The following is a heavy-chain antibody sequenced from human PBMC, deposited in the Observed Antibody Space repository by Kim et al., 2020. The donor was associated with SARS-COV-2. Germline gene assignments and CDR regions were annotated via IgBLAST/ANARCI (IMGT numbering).Heavy chain of an antibody. CDR3: ASENDSSGYYNVFDI. CDR2: ITPIFGTA. V-gene: IGHV1-69*13. CDR1: GGTFSTYA. J-gene: IGHJ3*02. D-gene: IGHD3-22*01. Sequence: SVKVSCKASGGTFSTYAISWVRQAPGQGLEWMGGITPIFGTANYAQNFQGRVTITADESTNTAYMELSSLRFEDTAVYYCASENDSSGYYNVFDIWGQGTMVTVSP.